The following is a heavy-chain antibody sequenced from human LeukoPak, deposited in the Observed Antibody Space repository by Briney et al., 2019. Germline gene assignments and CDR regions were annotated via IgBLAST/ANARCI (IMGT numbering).Heavy chain of an antibody. Sequence: GGSLRLSCAASGFTFSSYAMSWVRRAPGKGLEWVSAISGSGGSTYYADSVKGRFTISRDNSKNTLYLQMNSLRAEDTAVYYCAKDLEYYYDSSGYYQGNYFDYWGQGTLVTVSS. J-gene: IGHJ4*02. V-gene: IGHV3-23*01. CDR1: GFTFSSYA. CDR2: ISGSGGST. CDR3: AKDLEYYYDSSGYYQGNYFDY. D-gene: IGHD3-22*01.